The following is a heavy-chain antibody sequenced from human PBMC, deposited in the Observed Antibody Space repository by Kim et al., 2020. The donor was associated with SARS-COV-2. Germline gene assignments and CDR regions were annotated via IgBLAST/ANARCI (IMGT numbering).Heavy chain of an antibody. CDR1: GASISSSGYS. CDR2: IYYTGST. D-gene: IGHD3-10*01. CDR3: ARFSSRAGTYYYYGLDV. V-gene: IGHV4-31*03. Sequence: SETLSLTCTVSGASISSSGYSWTWIRQHPGKGLECVAYIYYTGSTFYNPSPQSRVSISVDTSKNQFSLKLSSVTAADAAMYYCARFSSRAGTYYYYGLDVWGQGTTVTVSS. J-gene: IGHJ6*02.